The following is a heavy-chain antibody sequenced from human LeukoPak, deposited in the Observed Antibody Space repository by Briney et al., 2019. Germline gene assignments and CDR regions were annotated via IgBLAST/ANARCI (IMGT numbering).Heavy chain of an antibody. D-gene: IGHD4-17*01. CDR2: INHSGST. J-gene: IGHJ6*03. Sequence: SETLSLTCAVYGGSFSGYYWSWIRQPPGKGLEWIGEINHSGSTNYNPSLKSRVTISVDTSKNQFSLKLSSVTAADTAVYYCARGRHGDYLSYYYYMDVWGKGTTVTVSS. CDR3: ARGRHGDYLSYYYYMDV. CDR1: GGSFSGYY. V-gene: IGHV4-34*01.